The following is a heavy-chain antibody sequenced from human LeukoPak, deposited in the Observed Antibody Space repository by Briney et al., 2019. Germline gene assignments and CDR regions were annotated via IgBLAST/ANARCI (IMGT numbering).Heavy chain of an antibody. J-gene: IGHJ4*02. D-gene: IGHD1-26*01. Sequence: GASLKVSCKTSGYTFTTYFMHWVRQAPGQGLEWMGIINPAADADTTYAHKFKGRVTMPRDTSTSRVYMELSSLRSEDAVRYYCAREIPGGCPDYWGQGTLVTVSS. V-gene: IGHV1-46*01. CDR1: GYTFTTYF. CDR2: INPAADADT. CDR3: AREIPGGCPDY.